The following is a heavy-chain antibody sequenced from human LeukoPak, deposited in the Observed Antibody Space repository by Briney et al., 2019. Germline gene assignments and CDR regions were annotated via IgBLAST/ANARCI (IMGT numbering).Heavy chain of an antibody. Sequence: GGSLRLSCAASGFDLSRNGMHWVRQAPGEGLEWVSFIRYDGSKTFYGDSVTGRFTISRDNSKNTLYLQMNSLRAEDTAVYYCAKGGSRDDAFDIWGQGTMVTVSS. CDR1: GFDLSRNG. V-gene: IGHV3-30*02. CDR2: IRYDGSKT. J-gene: IGHJ3*02. CDR3: AKGGSRDDAFDI. D-gene: IGHD1-26*01.